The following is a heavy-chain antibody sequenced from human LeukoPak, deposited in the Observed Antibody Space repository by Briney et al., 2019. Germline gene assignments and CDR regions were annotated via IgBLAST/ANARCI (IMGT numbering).Heavy chain of an antibody. CDR3: ARSFGYSSSRYYLSNYYYYGMDV. Sequence: GGSLRLSCAASGFTFSSYWMHWVRQAPGKGLVWVSRINGDGSSTSYADSVKGRFTISRDNAKSTLYLQMNSLRAEDTAVYYCARSFGYSSSRYYLSNYYYYGMDVWGQGTTVTVSS. CDR2: INGDGSST. V-gene: IGHV3-74*01. CDR1: GFTFSSYW. J-gene: IGHJ6*02. D-gene: IGHD6-13*01.